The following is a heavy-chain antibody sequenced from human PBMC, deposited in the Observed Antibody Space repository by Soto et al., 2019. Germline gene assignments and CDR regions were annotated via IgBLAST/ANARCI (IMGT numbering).Heavy chain of an antibody. CDR2: ISGSCGST. Sequence: EVQLLESGVGLLQPGGSLRLSCAASGFTFSSYAMSWFRQAPGKWLEWVSAISGSCGSTYYADSVKGRFTISRDNSENSLYLQMSSLRADDTDVYDCENTWAGRPIDYWCHGSLVTVCS. D-gene: IGHD6-6*01. CDR3: ENTWAGRPIDY. J-gene: IGHJ4*01. CDR1: GFTFSSYA. V-gene: IGHV3-23*01.